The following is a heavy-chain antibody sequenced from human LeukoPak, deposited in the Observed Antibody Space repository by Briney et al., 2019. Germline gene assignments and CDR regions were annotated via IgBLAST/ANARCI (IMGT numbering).Heavy chain of an antibody. CDR3: ATDMIRGVILRRVLDY. CDR1: GYTFTGYY. CDR2: INPNSGGT. V-gene: IGHV1-2*02. D-gene: IGHD3-10*01. Sequence: ASVKVSCKASGYTFTGYYMHWVRQAPGQGLEWMGWINPNSGGTNYAQKFQGRVTMTRDTSISTTYMELSRLSSDDTAVYYCATDMIRGVILRRVLDYRCQGTLVTVSS. J-gene: IGHJ4*02.